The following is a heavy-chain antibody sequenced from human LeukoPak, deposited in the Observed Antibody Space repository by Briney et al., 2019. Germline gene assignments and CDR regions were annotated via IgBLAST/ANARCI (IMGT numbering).Heavy chain of an antibody. D-gene: IGHD4-4*01. Sequence: GASVKVSCKASGYTFTLYYIHWVRQAPGQGLEWVGWINPNSGGTNYAQNFQGRATITRDTAISTAYMELSSLRSDDTAVCYCASTVSHPYGMDVWGQGSTVTVS. CDR2: INPNSGGT. J-gene: IGHJ6*01. V-gene: IGHV1-2*02. CDR1: GYTFTLYY. CDR3: ASTVSHPYGMDV.